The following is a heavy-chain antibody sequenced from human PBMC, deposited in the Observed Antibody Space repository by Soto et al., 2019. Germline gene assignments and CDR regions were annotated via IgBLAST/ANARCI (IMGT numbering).Heavy chain of an antibody. CDR1: GGTFSSYA. CDR2: IIPIFGTA. Sequence: SVKVSCKASGGTFSSYAISWVRQAPGQGLEWMGGIIPIFGTANYAQKFQGRVTITADESTSTAYMELSSLRSEDTAVYYCARDVGGGAIAVAGRDYYYYGIDVWGQGTTVTVSS. CDR3: ARDVGGGAIAVAGRDYYYYGIDV. J-gene: IGHJ6*02. D-gene: IGHD6-19*01. V-gene: IGHV1-69*13.